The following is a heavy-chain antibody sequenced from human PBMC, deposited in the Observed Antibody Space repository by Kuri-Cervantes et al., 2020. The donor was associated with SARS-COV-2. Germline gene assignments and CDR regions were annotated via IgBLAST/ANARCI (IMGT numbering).Heavy chain of an antibody. CDR2: IRSKANSYAT. Sequence: GGSLRLSSAASGFTFSSYGMHWVRQASGKGLEWVGRIRSKANSYATAYAASVKGRFTISRDDSKNTAYLQMNSLKTEDTAVYYCTRLVDYGDYLGYWGQGTLVTVSS. D-gene: IGHD4-17*01. J-gene: IGHJ4*02. CDR3: TRLVDYGDYLGY. CDR1: GFTFSSYG. V-gene: IGHV3-73*01.